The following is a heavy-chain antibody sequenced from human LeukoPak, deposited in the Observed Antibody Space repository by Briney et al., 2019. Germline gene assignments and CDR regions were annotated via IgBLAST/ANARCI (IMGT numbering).Heavy chain of an antibody. J-gene: IGHJ4*02. CDR3: AKEGRSLQTY. D-gene: IGHD5-24*01. CDR2: IEEDGTET. Sequence: GGSLRLSCAASGFMFSSNWMSWVRLAPGKGLEWVANIEEDGTETYYVDSVKGRFTISRDNAKNSLYLQMNSLRVEDTAVYYCAKEGRSLQTYWGQGTLVTVPS. CDR1: GFMFSSNW. V-gene: IGHV3-7*03.